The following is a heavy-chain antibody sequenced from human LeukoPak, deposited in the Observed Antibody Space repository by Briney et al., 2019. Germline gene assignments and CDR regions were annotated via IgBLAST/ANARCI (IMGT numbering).Heavy chain of an antibody. Sequence: GRSLRLSCAASGFTFSSYAMHWVRQAPGKGLEWVAVISYDGSNKYYADSVKGRFTISRDNSKNTLYLQMNSLRAEDTAVYYCARDNRGGYYDSSGFDYWGQGTLVTVSS. CDR1: GFTFSSYA. J-gene: IGHJ4*02. D-gene: IGHD3-22*01. CDR3: ARDNRGGYYDSSGFDY. CDR2: ISYDGSNK. V-gene: IGHV3-30-3*01.